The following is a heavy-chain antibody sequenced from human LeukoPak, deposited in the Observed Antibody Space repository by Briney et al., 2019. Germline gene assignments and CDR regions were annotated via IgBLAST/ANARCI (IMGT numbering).Heavy chain of an antibody. CDR1: GFTFSNYG. D-gene: IGHD6-19*01. Sequence: GGSLRLSCAASGFTFSNYGMNWVRQAPGKGLEWVSSISSSSTYIYYADSVKGRFTISRDNAKNSLYPQMNSLRAEDTAEYYCAKSSGWNYYYYYMDVWGKGTTVIASS. J-gene: IGHJ6*03. CDR3: AKSSGWNYYYYYMDV. V-gene: IGHV3-21*01. CDR2: ISSSSTYI.